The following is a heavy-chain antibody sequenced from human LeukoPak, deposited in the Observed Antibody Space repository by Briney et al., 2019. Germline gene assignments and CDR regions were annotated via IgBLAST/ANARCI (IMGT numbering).Heavy chain of an antibody. CDR2: ISSGSSTI. Sequence: GGSLRLSCAASGFTFSSYSMNWVRQAPGKGLEWVSYISSGSSTIYYADSVKGRFTISRDNAKNSLYLQMNSLRAEDTAVYYCARVVDCSSTSCYTYYYYYYMDVWGKGTTVTVSS. CDR3: ARVVDCSSTSCYTYYYYYYMDV. CDR1: GFTFSSYS. V-gene: IGHV3-48*01. J-gene: IGHJ6*03. D-gene: IGHD2-2*02.